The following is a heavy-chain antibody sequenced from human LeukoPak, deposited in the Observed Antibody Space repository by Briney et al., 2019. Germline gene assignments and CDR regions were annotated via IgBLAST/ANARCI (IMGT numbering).Heavy chain of an antibody. Sequence: GGSLRLSCAASGFTFDDYAMNWVRQAPGKGLEWVSSISSSSSYIYYADSVKGRFTISRDNAKNSLYLQMNSLRAEDTAVYYCARASSLYSYGPWWGQGTLVTVSS. J-gene: IGHJ4*02. D-gene: IGHD5-18*01. V-gene: IGHV3-21*01. CDR1: GFTFDDYA. CDR2: ISSSSSYI. CDR3: ARASSLYSYGPW.